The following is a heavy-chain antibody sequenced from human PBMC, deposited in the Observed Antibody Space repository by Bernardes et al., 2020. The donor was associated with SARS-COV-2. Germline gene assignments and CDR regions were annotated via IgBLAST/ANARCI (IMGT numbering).Heavy chain of an antibody. CDR2: IWYDGSNK. CDR1: GFTFSSNG. V-gene: IGHV3-33*01. CDR3: ARDPLGHGSYFDY. J-gene: IGHJ4*02. D-gene: IGHD1-26*01. Sequence: GSLRLSCAASGFTFSSNGMHWVRQAPGKGLEWVAVIWYDGSNKYYADSVKGRFTISRDNSKNTLYLQMNSLRAEDTAVYYCARDPLGHGSYFDYWGQGTLVTVSS.